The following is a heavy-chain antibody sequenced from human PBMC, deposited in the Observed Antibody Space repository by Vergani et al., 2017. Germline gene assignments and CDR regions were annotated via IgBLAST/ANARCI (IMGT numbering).Heavy chain of an antibody. V-gene: IGHV4-34*01. J-gene: IGHJ4*02. Sequence: QVQLQQWGAGLLKPSETLSLTCAVYGGSFSGYYWSWIRQSPGKGLERIGEINHSGSTNYNPSLKSRVTISVDTSKNQFSLKLSAVTAADTAGYYCARWGGKYQLLYDYWGQGTLVTVAS. CDR1: GGSFSGYY. CDR3: ARWGGKYQLLYDY. D-gene: IGHD2-2*02. CDR2: INHSGST.